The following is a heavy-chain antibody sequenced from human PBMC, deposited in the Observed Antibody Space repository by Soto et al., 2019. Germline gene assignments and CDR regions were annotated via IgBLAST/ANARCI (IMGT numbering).Heavy chain of an antibody. V-gene: IGHV1-69*13. CDR1: GDTYNSYA. Sequence: SVKVSCKASGDTYNSYARNSLRQAPGQGLEWMGGIILIFGTANYAQKFQGRVTISADESMTTAYMEMRGLTSEDKAVYYCARGPDYEGYFDYWGRGTLVTVSS. CDR2: IILIFGTA. CDR3: ARGPDYEGYFDY. D-gene: IGHD4-17*01. J-gene: IGHJ4*02.